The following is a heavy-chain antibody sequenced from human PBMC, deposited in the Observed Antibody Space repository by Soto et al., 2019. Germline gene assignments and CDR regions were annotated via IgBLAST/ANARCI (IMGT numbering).Heavy chain of an antibody. J-gene: IGHJ6*02. Sequence: GGSLRLSCAASGFTFSSYSMNWVRQAPGKGLEWVSYISSSSTIYYADSVKGRFTISRDNAKNSLYLQMNSLRDEDTAVYYCARDDPYWGGMDVWGQGTTVTVSS. CDR2: ISSSSTI. CDR3: ARDDPYWGGMDV. V-gene: IGHV3-48*02. D-gene: IGHD3-16*01. CDR1: GFTFSSYS.